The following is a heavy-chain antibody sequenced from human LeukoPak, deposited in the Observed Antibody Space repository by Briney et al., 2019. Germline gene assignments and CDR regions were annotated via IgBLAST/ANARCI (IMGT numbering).Heavy chain of an antibody. CDR1: GYSISSGYY. D-gene: IGHD6-19*01. Sequence: SETLSLTCAVSGYSISSGYYWGWIRQPPGKGLEWIGSIYHSGSTYYNPSLKSRVTISVDTSKNQFSLKLSSVTAADTAVYYCARRGIAVAGDFDYWGRGTLVTVSS. V-gene: IGHV4-38-2*01. CDR3: ARRGIAVAGDFDY. J-gene: IGHJ4*02. CDR2: IYHSGST.